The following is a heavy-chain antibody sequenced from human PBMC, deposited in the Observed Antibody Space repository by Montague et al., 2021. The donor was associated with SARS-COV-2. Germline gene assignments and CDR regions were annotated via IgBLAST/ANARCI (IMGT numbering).Heavy chain of an antibody. CDR2: TYYKSWWRS. CDR3: ASGFYGDHWSFDV. D-gene: IGHD7-27*01. Sequence: CAISGDSVSSTSACWNWIMPSPSRRLECLGRTYYKSWWRSQYPGSLERLITISGDTSKNQFSLQLNSVTPVDTAVYYCASGFYGDHWSFDVWGQGTMVTVSS. CDR1: GDSVSSTSAC. J-gene: IGHJ3*01. V-gene: IGHV6-1*01.